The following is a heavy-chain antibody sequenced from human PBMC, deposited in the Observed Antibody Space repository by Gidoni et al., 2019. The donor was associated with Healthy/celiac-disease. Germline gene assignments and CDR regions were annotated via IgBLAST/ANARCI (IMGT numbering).Heavy chain of an antibody. CDR1: GFTVSSNY. D-gene: IGHD3-3*01. Sequence: EVQLVEAGGGLVQPGGCLRLSCAASGFTVSSNYMSRVRQAPGKGLEWVSVIYSGGSTYYADSVKGRFTISRDNSKNTLYLQMNSLRAEDTAVYYCARGVGVVIIFYWGQGTLVTVSS. CDR2: IYSGGST. V-gene: IGHV3-66*01. J-gene: IGHJ4*02. CDR3: ARGVGVVIIFY.